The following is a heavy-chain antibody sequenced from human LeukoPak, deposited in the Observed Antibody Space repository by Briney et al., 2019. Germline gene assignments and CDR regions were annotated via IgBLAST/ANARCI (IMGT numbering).Heavy chain of an antibody. V-gene: IGHV4-4*02. CDR3: ARVLSGSNFDC. J-gene: IGHJ4*02. Sequence: SGTLSLTCAVSGGSINSNNWWSWVRQPPEKGLEWIGEIFHSGGTNYNPSLKSRVTISVDKPKNQFSLKLSSVTAADTAVYYCARVLSGSNFDCWGQGTLVTVSS. CDR2: IFHSGGT. CDR1: GGSINSNNW. D-gene: IGHD3-22*01.